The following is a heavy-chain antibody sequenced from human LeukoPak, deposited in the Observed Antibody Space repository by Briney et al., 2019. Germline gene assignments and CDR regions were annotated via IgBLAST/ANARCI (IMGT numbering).Heavy chain of an antibody. CDR3: AGGSGPYSSADDAFDI. V-gene: IGHV4-61*02. CDR2: IYTSGST. J-gene: IGHJ3*02. D-gene: IGHD3-22*01. Sequence: SQTLSLTCTVSGGSISSGSYYWSWIRQPAGKGLEWIGRIYTSGSTNYNPSLKSRVTISVDKSKNQFSLKLSSVTAADTAVYYCAGGSGPYSSADDAFDIWGQGTMVTVSS. CDR1: GGSISSGSYY.